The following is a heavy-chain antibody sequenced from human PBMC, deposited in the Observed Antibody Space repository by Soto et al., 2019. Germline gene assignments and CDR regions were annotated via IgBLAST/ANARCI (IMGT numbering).Heavy chain of an antibody. V-gene: IGHV3-9*01. CDR1: GFKFDDYV. J-gene: IGHJ4*02. D-gene: IGHD3-22*01. Sequence: EVHLVESGGGLVQPGRSLRLSCAASGFKFDDYVLHWVRQAPGKGLESLSSINWNSKNVGYAESVRGRFTISRDNAKNSLYLHLNNVRPEDTALYFCAKEGGNYYESSGYFDYWGQGSLVTVSS. CDR3: AKEGGNYYESSGYFDY. CDR2: INWNSKNV.